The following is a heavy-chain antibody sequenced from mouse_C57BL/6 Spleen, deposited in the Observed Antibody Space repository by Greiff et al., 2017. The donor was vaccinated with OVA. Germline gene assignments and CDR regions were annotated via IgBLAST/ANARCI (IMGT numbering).Heavy chain of an antibody. Sequence: QVQLQQPGAELVRPGSSVKLSCKASGYTFTSYWMHWVKQRPIQGLEWIGNIDPSDSETHYNQKFKDKATLTVDKSSSTAYMQLSSLTSEDSAVYYCARSPHYYGSSFFFDYWGQGTTLTVSS. CDR1: GYTFTSYW. CDR3: ARSPHYYGSSFFFDY. D-gene: IGHD1-1*01. J-gene: IGHJ2*01. V-gene: IGHV1-52*01. CDR2: IDPSDSET.